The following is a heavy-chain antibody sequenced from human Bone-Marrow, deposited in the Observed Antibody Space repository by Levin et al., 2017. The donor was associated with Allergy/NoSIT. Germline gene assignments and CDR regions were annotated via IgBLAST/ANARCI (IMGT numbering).Heavy chain of an antibody. CDR3: TRSSSIAGSNIYYFNGLDV. CDR1: GYPFSSYD. D-gene: IGHD6-13*01. CDR2: MNPHSGNT. V-gene: IGHV1-8*02. Sequence: ASVKVSCKTSGYPFSSYDINWVRQVTGQGLEWLGWMNPHSGNTAYAEKFQGRVTMTRDSSINTAYMELTGLRSEDTAIYYCTRSSSIAGSNIYYFNGLDVWGQGTTVTVSS. J-gene: IGHJ6*02.